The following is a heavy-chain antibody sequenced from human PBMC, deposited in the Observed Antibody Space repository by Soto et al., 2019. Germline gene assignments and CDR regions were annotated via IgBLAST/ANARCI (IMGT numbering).Heavy chain of an antibody. D-gene: IGHD2-2*01. J-gene: IGHJ5*02. V-gene: IGHV4-61*01. CDR2: IYYSVST. CDR1: GGSVSSGSYY. Sequence: KPSETLSLTCNVSGGSVSSGSYYWSWILHPPGKGLEWIGYIYYSVSTKYNPSLKSRVTISVDTSKNQFSLKLSSVTAADTAVYYCAREIVPAATRLYNWSELWGNGKIVNVSS. CDR3: AREIVPAATRLYNWSEL.